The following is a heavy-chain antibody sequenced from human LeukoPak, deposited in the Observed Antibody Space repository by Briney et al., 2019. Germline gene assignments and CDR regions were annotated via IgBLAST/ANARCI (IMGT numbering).Heavy chain of an antibody. J-gene: IGHJ3*02. V-gene: IGHV4-61*02. Sequence: SQTLSLTCTVSGGSISSGSYYWSWIRQPAGKGLEWIGRIYTSGSTNYNPSLKSRVTISVDTSKNQFSLKLSSVTAADTAVYYCASPHYYDSSGSAYDIWGQGTMVTVSS. D-gene: IGHD3-22*01. CDR3: ASPHYYDSSGSAYDI. CDR2: IYTSGST. CDR1: GGSISSGSYY.